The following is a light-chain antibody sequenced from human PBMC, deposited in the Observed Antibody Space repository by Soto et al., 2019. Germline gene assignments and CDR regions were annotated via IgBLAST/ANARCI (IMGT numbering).Light chain of an antibody. Sequence: EFVLTQSPGTLSLSPGERATLSCRASQSVSSSYLAWYQQKPGQAPRLLIYGASNRASGIPDRFSGGASGTGFTLTISRLEPEDFAVYFCQQYGGSPPFTFGQGTKVENK. J-gene: IGKJ2*01. V-gene: IGKV3-20*01. CDR2: GAS. CDR3: QQYGGSPPFT. CDR1: QSVSSSY.